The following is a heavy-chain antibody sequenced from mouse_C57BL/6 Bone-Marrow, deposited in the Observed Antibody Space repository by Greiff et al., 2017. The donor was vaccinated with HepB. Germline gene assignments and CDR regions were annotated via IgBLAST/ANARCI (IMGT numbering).Heavy chain of an antibody. CDR2: IYPRDGST. Sequence: QVQLKESGPELVKPGASVKLSCKASGYTFTSYDINWVKQRPGQGLEWIGWIYPRDGSTKYNEKFKGKATLTVDTSSSTAYMELHSLTSEDSAVYFCARDDWDGPYYFDYWGQGTTLTVSS. J-gene: IGHJ2*01. CDR1: GYTFTSYD. D-gene: IGHD4-1*01. CDR3: ARDDWDGPYYFDY. V-gene: IGHV1-85*01.